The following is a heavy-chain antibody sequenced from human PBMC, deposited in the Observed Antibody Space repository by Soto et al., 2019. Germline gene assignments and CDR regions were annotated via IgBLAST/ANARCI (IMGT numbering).Heavy chain of an antibody. D-gene: IGHD3-9*01. CDR3: AKETPYDILTGYQYYFDY. Sequence: GGSLRLSCAASGFTFSSYAMSWVRQAPGKGLEWVSAISGSGGSTYYADSVKGRFTISRDNSKNTLYLQMNSLRAEDTAVYYCAKETPYDILTGYQYYFDYWGQGTLVTVSS. J-gene: IGHJ4*02. V-gene: IGHV3-23*01. CDR2: ISGSGGST. CDR1: GFTFSSYA.